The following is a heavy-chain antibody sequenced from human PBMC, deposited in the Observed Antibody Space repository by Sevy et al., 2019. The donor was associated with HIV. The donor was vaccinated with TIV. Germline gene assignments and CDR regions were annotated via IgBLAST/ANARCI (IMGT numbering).Heavy chain of an antibody. V-gene: IGHV3-21*01. CDR1: GFTFSSYS. CDR3: ARWADYYDSSGYSLDYYYYYMDV. J-gene: IGHJ6*03. Sequence: GGSLRLSCAASGFTFSSYSMNWVRQAPGKGLEWVSSISSSSSYIYYADSVKGRFTISRDNAKNSLYLQMNSLRAEDKAVYYCARWADYYDSSGYSLDYYYYYMDVWGKGTTVTVSS. CDR2: ISSSSSYI. D-gene: IGHD3-22*01.